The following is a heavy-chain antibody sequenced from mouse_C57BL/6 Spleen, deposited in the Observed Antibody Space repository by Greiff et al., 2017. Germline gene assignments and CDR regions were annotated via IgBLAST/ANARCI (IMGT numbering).Heavy chain of an antibody. J-gene: IGHJ3*01. CDR1: GYTFTDYE. Sequence: VQLQQSGAELVRPGASVTLSCKASGYTFTDYEMHWVKQTPVHGLEWIGAIDPETGGTAYNQKFKGKAILTADKSSSTAYMELRSLTSEDSAVYYCTRREYGYGGPFAYWGQGTLVTVSA. D-gene: IGHD2-2*01. CDR2: IDPETGGT. V-gene: IGHV1-15*01. CDR3: TRREYGYGGPFAY.